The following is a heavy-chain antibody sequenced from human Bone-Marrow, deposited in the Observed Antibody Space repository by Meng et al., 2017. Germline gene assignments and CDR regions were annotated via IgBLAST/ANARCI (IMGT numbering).Heavy chain of an antibody. Sequence: QVQVQQWGAGLLKPSETLSLTCAFYGGSFSAYDWSWIRQPPGKGLEWLGQINHSGSTNDSPSLKSRVTISIDTSRNQLSLKLSSVTAADTAVYYCRLAYCMGDCVDYWGQGTLVTVSS. CDR3: RLAYCMGDCVDY. CDR1: GGSFSAYD. J-gene: IGHJ4*02. CDR2: INHSGST. D-gene: IGHD2-21*01. V-gene: IGHV4-34*01.